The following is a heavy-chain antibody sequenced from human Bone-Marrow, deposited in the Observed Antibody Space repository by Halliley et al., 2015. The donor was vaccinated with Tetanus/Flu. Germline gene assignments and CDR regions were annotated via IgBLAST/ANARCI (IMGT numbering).Heavy chain of an antibody. D-gene: IGHD3-22*01. CDR1: GFSFSTSA. J-gene: IGHJ4*02. CDR2: ISGSSSLV. V-gene: IGHV3-21*01. Sequence: SLRLSCAASGFSFSTSAMNWVRQAPGKGLEWVSSISGSSSLVYYANSVKGRFTISRDNAKDSLYLQMSSLRADDTAVYYCVRDDSSGYYYFDHWGQGTLVTVSS. CDR3: VRDDSSGYYYFDH.